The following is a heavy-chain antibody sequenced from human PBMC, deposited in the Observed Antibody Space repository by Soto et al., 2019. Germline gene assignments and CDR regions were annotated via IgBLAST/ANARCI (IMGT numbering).Heavy chain of an antibody. CDR3: ARSAQEGNWFDP. D-gene: IGHD6-25*01. J-gene: IGHJ5*02. CDR1: GYTFTSYD. Sequence: ASVKVSCKASGYTFTSYDINWVRQATGQGFEWMGWMNPNSGNTGYAQKFQGRVTMTRNTSISTAYMELSSLRSEDTAVYYCARSAQEGNWFDPWGQGTLVTVSS. V-gene: IGHV1-8*01. CDR2: MNPNSGNT.